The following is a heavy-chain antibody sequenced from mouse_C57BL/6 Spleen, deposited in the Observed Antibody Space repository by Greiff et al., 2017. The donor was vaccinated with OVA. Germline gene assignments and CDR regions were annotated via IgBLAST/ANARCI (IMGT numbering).Heavy chain of an antibody. CDR3: ARRELSWFAY. CDR2: IYPGDGDT. V-gene: IGHV1-80*01. J-gene: IGHJ3*01. Sequence: QVHVKQSGAELVKPGASVKISCKASGYAFSSYWMNWVKQRPGKGLEWIGQIYPGDGDTNYNGKFKGKATLTADKSSSTAYMQLSSLTSEDSAVYFCARRELSWFAYWGQGTLVTVSA. CDR1: GYAFSSYW.